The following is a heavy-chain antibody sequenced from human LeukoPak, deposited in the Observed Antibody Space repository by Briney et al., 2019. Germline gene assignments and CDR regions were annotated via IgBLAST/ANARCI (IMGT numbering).Heavy chain of an antibody. J-gene: IGHJ4*02. D-gene: IGHD3-10*01. Sequence: SETLSLTCTVSGGSISSYYWSWIRQPPGKGLEWIGYIYYSGSTNYNPSLKSRVTISVDTSKNQFSLKLSSVTAADTAVYYCARGALYYYGSGSFIQRYYFDFWGQGTLVTVSS. V-gene: IGHV4-59*12. CDR2: IYYSGST. CDR3: ARGALYYYGSGSFIQRYYFDF. CDR1: GGSISSYY.